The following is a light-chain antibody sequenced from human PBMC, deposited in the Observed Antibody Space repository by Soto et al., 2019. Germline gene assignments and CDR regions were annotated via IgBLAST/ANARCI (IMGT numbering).Light chain of an antibody. V-gene: IGKV3-20*01. Sequence: QSPATLSVSLGEGATRPRNASQSVSSNLVWYKHRPGQAPRLLIYGASSRATGIPDRFSGSGSGTDFTLTISSLEPEDCAVYYCQQYGSSPITFGQGTRPE. CDR2: GAS. CDR3: QQYGSSPIT. J-gene: IGKJ5*01. CDR1: QSVSSN.